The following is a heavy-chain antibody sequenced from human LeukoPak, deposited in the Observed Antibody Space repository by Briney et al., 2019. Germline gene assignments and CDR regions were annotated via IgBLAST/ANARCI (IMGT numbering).Heavy chain of an antibody. CDR2: ISYDGSNK. D-gene: IGHD3-10*01. J-gene: IGHJ4*02. CDR1: GFTFSSYA. Sequence: GGSLRLSCAASGFTFSSYAMHWVRQAPGKGLEWVAVISYDGSNKYYADSVKGRFTISRDNSKNTLYLQMNSLRAEDTGVYYCSASFTPMEVDYWGQGTLVTVSS. CDR3: SASFTPMEVDY. V-gene: IGHV3-30-3*01.